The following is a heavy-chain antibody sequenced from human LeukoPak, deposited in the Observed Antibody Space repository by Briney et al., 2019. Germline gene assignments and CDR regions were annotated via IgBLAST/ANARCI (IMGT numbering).Heavy chain of an antibody. J-gene: IGHJ4*02. V-gene: IGHV5-51*01. Sequence: GESLKISCKASGYTFTTYWIGWVRQMPGKGLEWMGIIYPGDSDTTYSPSFQGQVTISADKSISTAYLQWSSLKASDTAMYYCARHTVHTAMANGYWGQGTLVTVSS. CDR3: ARHTVHTAMANGY. CDR2: IYPGDSDT. CDR1: GYTFTTYW. D-gene: IGHD5-18*01.